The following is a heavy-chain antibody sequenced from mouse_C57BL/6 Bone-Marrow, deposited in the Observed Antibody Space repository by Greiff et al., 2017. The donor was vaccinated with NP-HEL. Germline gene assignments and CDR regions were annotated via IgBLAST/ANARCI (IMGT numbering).Heavy chain of an antibody. CDR3: ARDYDGYDY. CDR1: GFTFSDYY. Sequence: EVQLVESEGGLVQPGSSMKLSCTASGFTFSDYYMAWVRQVPEKGLEWVANINYDGSSTYYLDSLKSRFIISRDNAKNILYLQMSSLKSEDTATYYCARDYDGYDYWGQGTTLTVSS. J-gene: IGHJ2*01. V-gene: IGHV5-16*01. D-gene: IGHD2-3*01. CDR2: INYDGSST.